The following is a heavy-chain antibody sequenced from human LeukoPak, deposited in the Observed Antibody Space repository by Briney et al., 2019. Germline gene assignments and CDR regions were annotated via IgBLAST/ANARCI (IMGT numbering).Heavy chain of an antibody. CDR3: ARDFSDNWNPLYYFDY. D-gene: IGHD1-20*01. CDR2: ISAYNGNT. CDR1: GYTFTSYG. V-gene: IGHV1-18*01. Sequence: ASVKVSCKASGYTFTSYGISWVRQAPGQGLEWMGWISAYNGNTNYAQKLQGRVTMTTDTSTSTAYMELRSLRSDDTAVYYCARDFSDNWNPLYYFDYWGQGTLVTVSS. J-gene: IGHJ4*02.